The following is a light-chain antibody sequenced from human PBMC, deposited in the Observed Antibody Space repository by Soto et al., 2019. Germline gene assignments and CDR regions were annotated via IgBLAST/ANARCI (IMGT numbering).Light chain of an antibody. J-gene: IGKJ1*01. V-gene: IGKV1-5*01. Sequence: DIQMTQSPSTLSASVGDTVTITCRASQTISGWLAWYQRGPGKAPNLLIFDASTLESGVPSRFSGSGSGTTFTLTISSLQSDDFATYYCLQYNGYYRTFGQGTKVDI. CDR3: LQYNGYYRT. CDR2: DAS. CDR1: QTISGW.